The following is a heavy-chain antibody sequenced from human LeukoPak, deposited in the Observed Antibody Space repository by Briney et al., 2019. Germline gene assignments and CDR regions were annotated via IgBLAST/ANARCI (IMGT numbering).Heavy chain of an antibody. CDR1: GFTVSSNY. D-gene: IGHD1/OR15-1a*01. CDR3: ARDDGTIDY. CDR2: IYSGGST. Sequence: PGGSLRPSCAASGFTVSSNYMSWVRQAPGKGLEWVSVIYSGGSTYYADSVKGRFTISRDNSKNTLYLQMNSLRAEDTAVYYCARDDGTIDYWGQGTLVTVSS. V-gene: IGHV3-53*01. J-gene: IGHJ4*02.